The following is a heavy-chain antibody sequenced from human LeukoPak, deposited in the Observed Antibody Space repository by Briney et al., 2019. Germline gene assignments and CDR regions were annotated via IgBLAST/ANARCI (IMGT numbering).Heavy chain of an antibody. Sequence: SETLSLTCAVYGGSFSGYYWSWIRQPPGKGLEWIGEINHSGSTNYNPSLKSRVTISVDTSKNQFSLKLSSVTAADTAVYYCARGQGTVVTPGPKKTSYYYMDVWGKGTTVTVSS. CDR3: ARGQGTVVTPGPKKTSYYYMDV. J-gene: IGHJ6*03. CDR2: INHSGST. V-gene: IGHV4-34*01. CDR1: GGSFSGYY. D-gene: IGHD4-23*01.